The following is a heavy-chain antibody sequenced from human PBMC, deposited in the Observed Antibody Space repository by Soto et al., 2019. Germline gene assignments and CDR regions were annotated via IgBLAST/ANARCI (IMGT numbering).Heavy chain of an antibody. J-gene: IGHJ4*02. V-gene: IGHV1-18*01. Sequence: QVHLVQSGAEVKKPGASVKVSCKGSGYDFTTYGITWVRQAPGQGLEWMAWISAHNGNTDYAQKPQGRVTVTRDTSTSTAYMELRSLRSDDPAVYYCARGRYGDYWGQGALVTVSS. D-gene: IGHD1-1*01. CDR3: ARGRYGDY. CDR2: ISAHNGNT. CDR1: GYDFTTYG.